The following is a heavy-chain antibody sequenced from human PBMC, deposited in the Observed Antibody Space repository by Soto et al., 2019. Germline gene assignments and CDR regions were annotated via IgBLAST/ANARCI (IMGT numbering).Heavy chain of an antibody. J-gene: IGHJ6*02. CDR3: ARHHLWFGGTKGYYYGMDV. CDR1: GGSVSSGSYY. Sequence: PSETLSLTCTVSGGSVSSGSYYWSWIRQPPGKGLEWIGYIYYSGSTNYNPSLKSRVTISVDTSKNQFSLKLSSVTAADTAVYYCARHHLWFGGTKGYYYGMDVWGQGTTVTVSS. CDR2: IYYSGST. D-gene: IGHD3-10*01. V-gene: IGHV4-61*01.